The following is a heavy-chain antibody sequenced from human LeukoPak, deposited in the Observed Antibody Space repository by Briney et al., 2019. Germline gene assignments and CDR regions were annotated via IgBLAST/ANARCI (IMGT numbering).Heavy chain of an antibody. CDR3: ARGPRNDP. D-gene: IGHD1-14*01. Sequence: ASVKVSCKASGYTFTGYYMHWVRQAAGQGLEWMEWVHPNSGNTAYAQKFQGRVTMTRDTSISTAYMELSSLRSDDTAVYFCARGPRNDPWGQGTLVTVSS. V-gene: IGHV1-8*02. CDR1: GYTFTGYY. J-gene: IGHJ5*02. CDR2: VHPNSGNT.